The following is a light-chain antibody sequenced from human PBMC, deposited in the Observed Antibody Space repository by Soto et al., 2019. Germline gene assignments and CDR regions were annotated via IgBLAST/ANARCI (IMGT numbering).Light chain of an antibody. Sequence: EIVLTQSPVTLSLSPGERATLAGSASQSVSSYLAWYQQKPGQAPRLLIYDASNRATGIPARFSGSGSGTDFTLTISSLEPEDFAVYYCQQRKNWQVTFGQGTRLEIK. CDR2: DAS. V-gene: IGKV3-11*01. CDR1: QSVSSY. J-gene: IGKJ5*01. CDR3: QQRKNWQVT.